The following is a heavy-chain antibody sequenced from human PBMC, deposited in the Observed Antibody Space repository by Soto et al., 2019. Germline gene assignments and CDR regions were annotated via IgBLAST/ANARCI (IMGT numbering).Heavy chain of an antibody. V-gene: IGHV4-30-4*01. CDR3: ARSDYTSSWYVGYFDY. D-gene: IGHD6-13*01. CDR2: IYYSGST. J-gene: IGHJ4*02. Sequence: SETLSLTCTVSGGSISSGDYYWSWIRQPPGRGLEWIGYIYYSGSTYYNPSLKSRVTISVDTSKNQFSLKLSSVTAADTAVYYCARSDYTSSWYVGYFDYWGQGTLVTVSS. CDR1: GGSISSGDYY.